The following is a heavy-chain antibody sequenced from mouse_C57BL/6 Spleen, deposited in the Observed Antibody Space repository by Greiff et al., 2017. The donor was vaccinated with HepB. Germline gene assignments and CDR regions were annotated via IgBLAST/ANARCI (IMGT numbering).Heavy chain of an antibody. Sequence: QVQLKQPGAELVRPGSSVKLSCKASGYTFTSYWMHWVKQRPIQGLEWIGNIDPSDSETHYNQKFKDKATLTVDKSSSTAYMQLSSLTSEDSAVYYCARDYYGSSRGAMDYWGQGTSVTVSS. D-gene: IGHD1-1*01. V-gene: IGHV1-52*01. CDR3: ARDYYGSSRGAMDY. CDR2: IDPSDSET. J-gene: IGHJ4*01. CDR1: GYTFTSYW.